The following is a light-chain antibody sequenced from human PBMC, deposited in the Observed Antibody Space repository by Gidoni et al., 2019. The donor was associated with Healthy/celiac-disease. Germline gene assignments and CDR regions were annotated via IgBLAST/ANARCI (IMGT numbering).Light chain of an antibody. V-gene: IGKV3-11*01. CDR1: QTVSSY. CDR2: ATS. Sequence: EIVLTQSPATLSLSPGERATLSCRASQTVSSYLAWYQQKPGQAPRLLIYATSTRATGIPARFSGSGSGTDFTLTISSLEPEDFAVYYCQQRMNWPRTFGQGTKVEI. CDR3: QQRMNWPRT. J-gene: IGKJ1*01.